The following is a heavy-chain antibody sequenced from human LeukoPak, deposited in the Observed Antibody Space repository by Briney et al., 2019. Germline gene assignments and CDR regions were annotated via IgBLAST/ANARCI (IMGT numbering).Heavy chain of an antibody. V-gene: IGHV1-24*01. Sequence: ASVKVSCKVSGYTLTESSMHWVRQAPGKGLEWMGGFGPEDGETIYAQNFQGRVTMTEDTSTDTAYVELSSLRSEDTAVYYCATVGLIKPEYYDRSGYYYRRVLSPLDYWGQGTQVTVSS. J-gene: IGHJ4*02. CDR3: ATVGLIKPEYYDRSGYYYRRVLSPLDY. D-gene: IGHD3-22*01. CDR1: GYTLTESS. CDR2: FGPEDGET.